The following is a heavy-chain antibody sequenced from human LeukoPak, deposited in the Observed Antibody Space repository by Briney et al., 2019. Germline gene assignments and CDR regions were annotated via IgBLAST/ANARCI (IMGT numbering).Heavy chain of an antibody. D-gene: IGHD6-13*01. V-gene: IGHV4-4*07. CDR2: IYTSGST. CDR3: ARDPDSSSWYYAFDI. CDR1: GCSISGYY. Sequence: SETLSLTCTVSGCSISGYYWNWIRQPAGKGLEWIGRIYTSGSTNYTHYLKSRVTISVDKSKNQFSLQLSSVTAADTAVYYCARDPDSSSWYYAFDIWGQGTMVTVSS. J-gene: IGHJ3*02.